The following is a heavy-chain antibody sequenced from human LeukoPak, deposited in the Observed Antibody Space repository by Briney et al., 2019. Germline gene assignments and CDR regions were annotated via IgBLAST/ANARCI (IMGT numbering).Heavy chain of an antibody. CDR3: AKGGGSGSYRSWYYSMDV. CDR1: GFTFSSYA. V-gene: IGHV3-23*01. J-gene: IGHJ6*02. CDR2: ISGSGGST. D-gene: IGHD3-10*01. Sequence: GGSLRLSCAASGFTFSSYAMSWVRQAPGKGLEWVSAISGSGGSTYYADSVKGRFTISRDNSKNTLYLQMNSLRAEDTAVYYCAKGGGSGSYRSWYYSMDVWGQGTTVTVSS.